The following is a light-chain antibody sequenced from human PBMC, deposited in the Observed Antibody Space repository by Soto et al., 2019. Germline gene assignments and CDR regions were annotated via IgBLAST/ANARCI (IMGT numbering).Light chain of an antibody. CDR3: QTWGTGIPWV. CDR1: SGHSSYA. CDR2: LNSDGSH. V-gene: IGLV4-69*01. Sequence: QLVLTQSPSASASLGASVKLTCTLSSGHSSYAIAWHQQQPEKGPRYLMKLNSDGSHSKGDGIPDRFSGSSSGAERYLTIPSLQSEDEADYYCQTWGTGIPWVFGGGTKVTVL. J-gene: IGLJ3*02.